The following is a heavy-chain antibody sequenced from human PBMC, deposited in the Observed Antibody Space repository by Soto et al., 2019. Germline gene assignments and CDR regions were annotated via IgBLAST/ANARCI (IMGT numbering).Heavy chain of an antibody. CDR3: ASAKGLGDYFDY. Sequence: PGGSLRLSCAASGFTFSSYAMHWVRQAPGKGLEWVAVISYDGRNKYYADSVKGRFTISRDNSKNTLYLQMNSLRAEDTAVYYCASAKGLGDYFDYWGQGTLVTVSS. CDR1: GFTFSSYA. J-gene: IGHJ4*02. D-gene: IGHD3-9*01. CDR2: ISYDGRNK. V-gene: IGHV3-30*04.